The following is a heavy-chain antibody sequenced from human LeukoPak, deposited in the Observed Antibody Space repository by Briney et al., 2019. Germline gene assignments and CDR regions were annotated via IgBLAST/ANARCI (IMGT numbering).Heavy chain of an antibody. V-gene: IGHV3-53*01. Sequence: HPGGSLRLSCAASGFTFSSYAMSWVRQAPGKGLEWVSVIYSGGSTYYADSVKGRFTISRDNSKNTLYLQMNSLRAEDTAVYYCARDRIAARPVGYYYYGMDVWGQGTTVTVSS. J-gene: IGHJ6*02. CDR3: ARDRIAARPVGYYYYGMDV. D-gene: IGHD6-6*01. CDR1: GFTFSSYA. CDR2: IYSGGST.